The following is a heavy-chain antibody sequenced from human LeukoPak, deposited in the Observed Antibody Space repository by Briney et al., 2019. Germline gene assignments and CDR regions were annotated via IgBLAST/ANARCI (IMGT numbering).Heavy chain of an antibody. CDR3: ARISSSWYYFDY. V-gene: IGHV3-48*04. CDR1: GFTFSSYS. CDR2: ITSSSSVI. Sequence: GGSLRLSCAASGFTFSSYSMSWVRQAPGKGLEWVSYITSSSSVIYHADSVKGRLTVSRDNARNSVYLQMNSLRAEDTAVYYCARISSSWYYFDYWGQGTLVTVSS. D-gene: IGHD6-13*01. J-gene: IGHJ4*02.